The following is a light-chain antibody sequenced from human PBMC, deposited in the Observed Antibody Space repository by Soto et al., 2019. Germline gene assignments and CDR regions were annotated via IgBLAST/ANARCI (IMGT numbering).Light chain of an antibody. J-gene: IGKJ5*01. V-gene: IGKV3-11*01. Sequence: PGERVTLSCRASQNVSRYLTWYQQKPGKAPKLLIYDASNRATGIPARFSGSGSGTDFTLTSSSLQPEDFATYYCQQSYSTPIPFGQGTRLEIK. CDR3: QQSYSTPIP. CDR2: DAS. CDR1: QNVSRY.